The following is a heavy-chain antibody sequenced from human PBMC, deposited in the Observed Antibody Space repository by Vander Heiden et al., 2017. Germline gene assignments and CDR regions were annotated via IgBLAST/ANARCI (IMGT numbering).Heavy chain of an antibody. CDR2: IWYDDRSK. V-gene: IGHV3-33*01. J-gene: IGHJ6*02. CDR3: ARERRQSSGNYYYGMDV. D-gene: IGHD3-10*01. Sequence: QVQLAQSGGGVVPPGRSLKLSCRASGFSFRSFGMHLVRQVPVKGLQWLAVIWYDDRSKFYAESVKGRFTISRDNSRNTLYLQLSSLRVEDTALYYCARERRQSSGNYYYGMDVWGQGTTVTVSS. CDR1: GFSFRSFG.